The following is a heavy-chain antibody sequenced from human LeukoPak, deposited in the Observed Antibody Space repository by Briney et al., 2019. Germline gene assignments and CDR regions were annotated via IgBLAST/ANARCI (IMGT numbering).Heavy chain of an antibody. CDR1: EFTFSVYS. CDR3: AKAVVPVISQHYFDY. J-gene: IGHJ4*02. Sequence: GGSLRLSCAAFEFTFSVYSMNWVRQAPGKGLEWVSSITTSSSDMYYADSVKGRFTISRDNSKNTLYLRMNSLRAEDTAVYYCAKAVVPVISQHYFDYWGQETLVTVSS. CDR2: ITTSSSDM. D-gene: IGHD3-22*01. V-gene: IGHV3-21*04.